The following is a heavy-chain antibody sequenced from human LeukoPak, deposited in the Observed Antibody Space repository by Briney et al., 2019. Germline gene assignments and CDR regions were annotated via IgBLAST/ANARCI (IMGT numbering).Heavy chain of an antibody. V-gene: IGHV3-53*01. CDR2: IYRDGRT. CDR1: GFTVSSNY. J-gene: IGHJ4*02. Sequence: GGSLRLSCAASGFTVSSNYMAWVRQAPGKGLELVSVIYRDGRTYYADSVQGRFPISRGNSKNTLYLQMNSLRAEDTAVYYCARAPGFGEFFMGFDYWGQGTLVTVSS. CDR3: ARAPGFGEFFMGFDY. D-gene: IGHD3-10*01.